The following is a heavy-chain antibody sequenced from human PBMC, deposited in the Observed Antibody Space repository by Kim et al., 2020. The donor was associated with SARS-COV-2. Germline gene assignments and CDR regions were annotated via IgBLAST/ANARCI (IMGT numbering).Heavy chain of an antibody. D-gene: IGHD6-13*01. CDR3: ARDGILSYTSSWDY. CDR1: GFTFRSYW. Sequence: GGSLRLSCGIYGFTFRSYWMSWVRQAPGKGLEWVANIKEDGSVKQYVDSVKGRFTISRDNAKHSLYLQMNSLRADDTAVYYCARDGILSYTSSWDYWGPGSLVTVSS. CDR2: IKEDGSVK. J-gene: IGHJ4*02. V-gene: IGHV3-7*03.